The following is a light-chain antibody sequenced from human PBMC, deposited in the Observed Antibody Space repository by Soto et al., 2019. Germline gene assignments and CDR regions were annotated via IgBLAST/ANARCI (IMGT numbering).Light chain of an antibody. V-gene: IGKV1-33*01. CDR3: QQYDNLPIT. CDR1: QDISNY. Sequence: IHMTQSPSSLSASVGYRVTITCQASQDISNYLNWYQQKKGKAPKLLIYDASNLETGVPSRFSGSGYGTDFNFTISSLQPEDIATYYCQQYDNLPITFGQGTRLEIK. CDR2: DAS. J-gene: IGKJ5*01.